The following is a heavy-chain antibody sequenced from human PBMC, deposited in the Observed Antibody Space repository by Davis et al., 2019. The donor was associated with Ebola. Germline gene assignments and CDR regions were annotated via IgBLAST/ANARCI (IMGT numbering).Heavy chain of an antibody. V-gene: IGHV1-69*13. CDR2: IIPIFGTT. J-gene: IGHJ6*04. CDR3: ARADSGYDLNYYFHGLDV. Sequence: SVKVSCKASGYTFTSYGISWVRQAPGQGLEWMGGIIPIFGTTNYAQKFQGRVTITADESTATAYMELSSLTSEDTAIYYCARADSGYDLNYYFHGLDVWGKGTTVTVSS. D-gene: IGHD5-12*01. CDR1: GYTFTSYG.